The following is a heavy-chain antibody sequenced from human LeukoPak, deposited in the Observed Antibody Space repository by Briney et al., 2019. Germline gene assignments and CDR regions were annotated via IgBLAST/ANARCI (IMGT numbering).Heavy chain of an antibody. CDR2: INPSGGST. CDR3: ASSIPDSSGYYYNWFDP. V-gene: IGHV1-46*01. CDR1: GYTFTSYY. Sequence: ASVKVSCKASGYTFTSYYMHWVRQAPGQGLEWMGIINPSGGSTSYAQKFQGRVTMTRDMSTSTVYMELSSLRSEDTAVYYCASSIPDSSGYYYNWFDPWGQGTLVTVSS. J-gene: IGHJ5*02. D-gene: IGHD3-22*01.